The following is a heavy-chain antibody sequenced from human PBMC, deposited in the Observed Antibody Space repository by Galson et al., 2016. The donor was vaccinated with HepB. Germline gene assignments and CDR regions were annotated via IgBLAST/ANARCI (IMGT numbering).Heavy chain of an antibody. CDR3: AREGVGATFVY. D-gene: IGHD1-26*01. J-gene: IGHJ4*02. Sequence: SVKVSCKASGGSFSGYVIDWVRQAPGQGLEWMGRAIPISGTTDYAQNFQGRVTITADESTSTAYMELSSLRPDDTAVYFCAREGVGATFVYWGQGTLVTVSS. CDR2: AIPISGTT. CDR1: GGSFSGYV. V-gene: IGHV1-69*13.